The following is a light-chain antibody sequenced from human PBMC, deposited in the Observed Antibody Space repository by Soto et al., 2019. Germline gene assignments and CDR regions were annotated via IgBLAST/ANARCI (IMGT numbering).Light chain of an antibody. V-gene: IGKV3D-20*02. CDR1: QSVSNNY. Sequence: IVLTQSPGTLSLSPGERATLSCRASQSVSNNYLAWYQQKPGQAPRLLIYGASNRATGIPDRFSGSGSGTDFTLTISSLEPEDFAVYYCQQRRNWPSFGQGTRLEIK. J-gene: IGKJ5*01. CDR2: GAS. CDR3: QQRRNWPS.